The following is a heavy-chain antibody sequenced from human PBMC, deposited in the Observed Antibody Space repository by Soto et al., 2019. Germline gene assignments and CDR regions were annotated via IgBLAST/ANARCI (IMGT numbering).Heavy chain of an antibody. D-gene: IGHD6-19*01. CDR2: IKQDGSEK. V-gene: IGHV3-7*01. Sequence: GGFLRLSCAASGFTFSSYWMSWVRQAPGKGLEWVANIKQDGSEKYYVDSVKGRFTISRDNAKNSLYLQMNSLRAEDTAVYYCARIFSSGWTTGAFDIWGQGTMVTVSS. J-gene: IGHJ3*02. CDR1: GFTFSSYW. CDR3: ARIFSSGWTTGAFDI.